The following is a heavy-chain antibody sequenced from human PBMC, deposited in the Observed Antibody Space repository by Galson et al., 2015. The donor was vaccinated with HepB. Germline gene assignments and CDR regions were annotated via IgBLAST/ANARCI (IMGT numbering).Heavy chain of an antibody. CDR2: INSDGSST. Sequence: SLRLSCAASGFTVSSNYMSWVRQAPGKGLVWVSRINSDGSSTSYADSVKGRFTISRDNAKNTLYLQMNSLRAEDTAVYYCARILLIVGATRRDWYFDLWGRGTLVTVSS. CDR3: ARILLIVGATRRDWYFDL. J-gene: IGHJ2*01. CDR1: GFTVSSNY. D-gene: IGHD1-26*01. V-gene: IGHV3-74*01.